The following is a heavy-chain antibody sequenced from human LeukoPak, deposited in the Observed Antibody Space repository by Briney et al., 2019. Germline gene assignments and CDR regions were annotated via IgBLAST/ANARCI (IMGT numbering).Heavy chain of an antibody. J-gene: IGHJ4*02. D-gene: IGHD3-3*01. CDR2: IHHSGAT. CDR3: AVSFGGYDAGFY. CDR1: GYSITNGYY. V-gene: IGHV4-38-2*01. Sequence: SSETLSLTCDVSGYSITNGYYWGWIRQPPGKGLQWIGSIHHSGATSYNPSHKTRVTTSVDTSKNQFSLRLSSVTAADTAVYFCAVSFGGYDAGFYWGQGTLVTVSS.